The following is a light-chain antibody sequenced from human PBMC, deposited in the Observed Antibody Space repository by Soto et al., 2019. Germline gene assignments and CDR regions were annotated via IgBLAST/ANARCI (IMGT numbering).Light chain of an antibody. CDR1: QNISIW. CDR3: QHYKAFSPWT. Sequence: DIQMTQSPSALSASVGDRVTITCRASQNISIWLAWYQQKPGKAPKSLIYDASSLESGVPSRLSGSGSGTEVTLTISNLQPDDSATYYCQHYKAFSPWTFGTGPKVEIK. J-gene: IGKJ1*01. V-gene: IGKV1-5*01. CDR2: DAS.